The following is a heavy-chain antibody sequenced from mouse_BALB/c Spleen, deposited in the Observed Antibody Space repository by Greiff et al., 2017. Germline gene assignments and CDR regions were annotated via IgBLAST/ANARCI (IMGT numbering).Heavy chain of an antibody. J-gene: IGHJ3*01. CDR1: GYAFTNYW. V-gene: IGHV1-63*01. CDR2: IYPGSGNT. CDR3: ARDLGGLAFAY. D-gene: IGHD3-3*01. Sequence: VKLMESGAELVRPGTSVKISCKASGYAFTNYWLGWVKQRPGHGLEWIGDIYPGSGNTYYNEKFKGKATLTADKSSSTAYMQLSSLTSEDSAVYFCARDLGGLAFAYWGQGTLVTVSA.